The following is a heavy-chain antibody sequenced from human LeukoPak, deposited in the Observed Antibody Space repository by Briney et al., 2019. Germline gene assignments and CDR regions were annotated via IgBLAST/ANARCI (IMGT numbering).Heavy chain of an antibody. J-gene: IGHJ6*02. CDR1: GYSFTSYG. CDR3: ASDLMAAAGINVYYYYGMAV. CDR2: ISAYNGNT. Sequence: GAAVKVSCKASGYSFTSYGISWVRQAPGQGLEWIGWISAYNGNTNYAQKLQGRVTMTTDTSTSTDYMEPRSLISDDTAVYYCASDLMAAAGINVYYYYGMAVWGQGPTVTVSS. D-gene: IGHD6-13*01. V-gene: IGHV1-18*01.